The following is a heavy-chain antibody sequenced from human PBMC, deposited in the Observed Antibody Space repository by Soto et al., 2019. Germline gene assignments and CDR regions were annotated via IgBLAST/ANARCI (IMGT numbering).Heavy chain of an antibody. V-gene: IGHV3-74*01. D-gene: IGHD3-22*01. Sequence: EVQLVESGGGLVQPGGSLRLSCAASGFTFSNHWMHWVRQAPGKGLIWVSRMNSDGSSTTYADAVKGRFTISRDNAKNTLYVQMNSLRAEDTAVYYCARDTHYYDTSNYYRTYGMDVWGQGTAV. CDR3: ARDTHYYDTSNYYRTYGMDV. J-gene: IGHJ6*02. CDR2: MNSDGSST. CDR1: GFTFSNHW.